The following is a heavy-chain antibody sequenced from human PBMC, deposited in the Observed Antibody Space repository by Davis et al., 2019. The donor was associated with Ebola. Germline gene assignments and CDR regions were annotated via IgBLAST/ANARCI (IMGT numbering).Heavy chain of an antibody. V-gene: IGHV4-59*01. Sequence: PGGSLRLSCTVSGGSIGSYYWSWIRQPPGKGLEWIGYIYYSGSTNYNPSLKSRVTISVDTSKNQFSLKLSSVTAADTAVYYCARSSSDTWYSAFGWGQGTLVTVSS. CDR3: ARSSSDTWYSAFG. D-gene: IGHD2-15*01. CDR1: GGSIGSYY. CDR2: IYYSGST. J-gene: IGHJ4*02.